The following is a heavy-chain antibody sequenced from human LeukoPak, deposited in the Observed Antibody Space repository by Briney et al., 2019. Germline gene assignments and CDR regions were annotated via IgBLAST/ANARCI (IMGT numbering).Heavy chain of an antibody. J-gene: IGHJ5*02. V-gene: IGHV1-18*04. CDR2: IGGYNGNT. CDR3: ARTSHESVLYWSDP. CDR1: EYTFSVYH. D-gene: IGHD3-16*01. Sequence: ASVKVSRKASEYTFSVYHIHGVRLAPGQGLGWMGWIGGYNGNTHYAQKFQGRVTMTTDTSTRTAYMELRSLKSDDTAVYYCARTSHESVLYWSDPWGQGTLVNVSS.